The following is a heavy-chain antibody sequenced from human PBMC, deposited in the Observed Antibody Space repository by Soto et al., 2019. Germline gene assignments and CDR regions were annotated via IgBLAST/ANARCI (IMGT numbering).Heavy chain of an antibody. J-gene: IGHJ6*02. CDR3: AREGWRFTMVRGVRYYYGMDV. CDR2: INHSGST. Sequence: QVQLQQWGAGLLKPSETLSLTCAVYGGSFSGYYWSWIRQPPGKGLEWIGEINHSGSTNYNPSLKSRVTISVDTSKNQFSLTLSSVTAADTAVYYCAREGWRFTMVRGVRYYYGMDVWGQGTTVTVSS. D-gene: IGHD3-10*01. V-gene: IGHV4-34*01. CDR1: GGSFSGYY.